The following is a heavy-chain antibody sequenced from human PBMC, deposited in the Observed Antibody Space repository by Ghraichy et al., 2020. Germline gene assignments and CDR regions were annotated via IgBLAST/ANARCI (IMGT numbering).Heavy chain of an antibody. CDR1: GVSFNNYY. CDR2: VYTSGST. CDR3: ARAGDATSYFWGWFDP. Sequence: SETLSLTCSVSGVSFNNYYWSWFRQPAGKGLEWLGRVYTSGSTNYNPSLKSRLTMSVDTSNDRFSLSLYSVTAADTAVYYCARAGDATSYFWGWFDPWGPGTLVTVSS. V-gene: IGHV4-4*07. D-gene: IGHD3-16*01. J-gene: IGHJ5*02.